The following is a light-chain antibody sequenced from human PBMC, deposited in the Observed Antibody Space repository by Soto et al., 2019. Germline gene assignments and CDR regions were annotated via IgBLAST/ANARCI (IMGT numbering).Light chain of an antibody. CDR2: GAS. CDR3: QQHDNWPRS. J-gene: IGKJ1*01. V-gene: IGKV3-15*01. CDR1: QGLGNN. Sequence: EIVMTQSPATLSVSPGERATLSCRASQGLGNNLAWYQQKPGQAPRLLIHGASTRATGIPARFSGSGSGTEFTLTISSLQSEDFAVYYCQQHDNWPRSSGQGTKVEL.